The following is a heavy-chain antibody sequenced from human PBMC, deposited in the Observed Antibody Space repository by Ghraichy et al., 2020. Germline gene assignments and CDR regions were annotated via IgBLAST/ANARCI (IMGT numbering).Heavy chain of an antibody. J-gene: IGHJ6*02. CDR2: TYYRSKWYN. V-gene: IGHV6-1*01. CDR1: GDSVSSNSAA. CDR3: ARNAPPDMYTHGYTVTTRHYHYYYCGMDV. Sequence: SQTLSLTCAISGDSVSSNSAAWNWIRQSPSRGLEWLGRTYYRSKWYNDYAVSVKSRITINPDTSKNQFSLQLNSVTPEDTAVYYCARNAPPDMYTHGYTVTTRHYHYYYCGMDVWGQGTTVTVSS. D-gene: IGHD4-17*01.